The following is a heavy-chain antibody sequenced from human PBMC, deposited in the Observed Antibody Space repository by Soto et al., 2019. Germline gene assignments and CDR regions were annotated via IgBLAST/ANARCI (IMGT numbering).Heavy chain of an antibody. CDR3: ARDRYGDYSLHS. V-gene: IGHV3-21*01. J-gene: IGHJ4*02. CDR2: ISRSGIYL. D-gene: IGHD4-17*01. CDR1: GFTFSDYT. Sequence: EVQLVESGGGLVKPGGALRLSCAASGFTFSDYTMNWVRQAPGKGLEWVSSISRSGIYLYNVDSVKGRFTISRDNAENSLYLQLNSLRAEDTAVYYCARDRYGDYSLHSWGQGTLVTVSS.